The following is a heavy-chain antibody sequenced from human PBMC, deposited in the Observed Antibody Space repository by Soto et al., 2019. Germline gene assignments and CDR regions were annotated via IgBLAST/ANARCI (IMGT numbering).Heavy chain of an antibody. CDR1: GGTFSSYT. CDR2: IIPILGIA. J-gene: IGHJ4*02. CDR3: ATDHYYGSGSPHFDY. D-gene: IGHD3-10*01. V-gene: IGHV1-69*08. Sequence: QVQLVQSGAEVKKPGSSVKVSCKASGGTFSSYTISWVRQAPGQGLEWMGRIIPILGIANYAQKFQGRVTITADKSTSTAYMELSSLRSEDTAVYYCATDHYYGSGSPHFDYWCQGTLVTVSS.